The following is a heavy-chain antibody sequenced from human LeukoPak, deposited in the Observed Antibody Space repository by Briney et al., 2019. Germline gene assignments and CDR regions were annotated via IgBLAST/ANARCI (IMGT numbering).Heavy chain of an antibody. CDR1: GFTFSNAG. CDR3: TTYVGAYSNWGDYYYYYMDV. D-gene: IGHD4-11*01. Sequence: GGSLRLSCAASGFTFSNAGMSWVRQAPGKGLEWVGRKSKTDGGTTDYAAPVKGRFTISREDSKNTLYLQMNSLKTEDTAVYYCTTYVGAYSNWGDYYYYYMDVWGKGTTVTVSS. J-gene: IGHJ6*03. CDR2: KSKTDGGTT. V-gene: IGHV3-15*01.